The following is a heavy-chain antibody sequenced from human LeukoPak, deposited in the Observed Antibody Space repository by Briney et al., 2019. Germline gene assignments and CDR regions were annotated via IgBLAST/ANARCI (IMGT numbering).Heavy chain of an antibody. CDR2: ISGSGGST. D-gene: IGHD6-19*01. J-gene: IGHJ4*02. Sequence: GGSLRLSCAASGFTFSSYAMSWVRRAPGKGLEWVSAISGSGGSTYYADSVKGRFTISRDNSKNTLYLQMNSLRAEDTAVYYCAKVKGSGWYQGEYYFDHWGQGTLVTVSS. CDR3: AKVKGSGWYQGEYYFDH. V-gene: IGHV3-23*01. CDR1: GFTFSSYA.